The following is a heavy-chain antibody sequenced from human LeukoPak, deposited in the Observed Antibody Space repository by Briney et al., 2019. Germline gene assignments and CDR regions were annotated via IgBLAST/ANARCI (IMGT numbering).Heavy chain of an antibody. Sequence: GRSLRLSCAASGFTFSSYGMHWVRQAPGKGLEWVAVISYDGSNKYYAGSVKGRFTISRDNSKNTLYLQMNSLRAEDTAVYYCAKDDCSSTSCYMGYYFDYWGQGTLVTVSS. V-gene: IGHV3-30*18. CDR3: AKDDCSSTSCYMGYYFDY. CDR1: GFTFSSYG. D-gene: IGHD2-2*02. J-gene: IGHJ4*02. CDR2: ISYDGSNK.